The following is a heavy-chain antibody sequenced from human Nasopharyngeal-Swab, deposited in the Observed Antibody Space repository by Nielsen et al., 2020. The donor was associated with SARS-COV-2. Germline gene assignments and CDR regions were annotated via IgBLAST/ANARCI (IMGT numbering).Heavy chain of an antibody. CDR1: GFTFSSYA. D-gene: IGHD4-17*01. CDR3: ARDPGYGDYEIY. Sequence: GESLKISRAASGFTFSSYAMHWVRQAPGKGLEWVAVISYDGSNKYYADSVKGRFTISRDNSKNTLYLQMNSLRAEDTAVYYCARDPGYGDYEIYWGQGTLVTVSS. V-gene: IGHV3-30*04. J-gene: IGHJ4*02. CDR2: ISYDGSNK.